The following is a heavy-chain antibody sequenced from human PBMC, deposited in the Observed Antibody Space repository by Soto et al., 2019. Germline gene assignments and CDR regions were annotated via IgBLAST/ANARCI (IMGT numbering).Heavy chain of an antibody. V-gene: IGHV5-51*01. CDR1: GYRFTSYW. D-gene: IGHD3-22*01. CDR2: IYPADSDT. J-gene: IGHJ4*02. Sequence: GESLKISCKGSGYRFTSYWIGWVRQMPGKGLEWMGIIYPADSDTRYSPSFQGQVTISADKSINTAYLQWSSLKASDTAMYYCARSPSDFDSSGYDYWGQGTLVTVSS. CDR3: ARSPSDFDSSGYDY.